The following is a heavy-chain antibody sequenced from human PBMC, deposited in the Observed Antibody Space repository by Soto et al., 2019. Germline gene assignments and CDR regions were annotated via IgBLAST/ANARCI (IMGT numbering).Heavy chain of an antibody. J-gene: IGHJ5*02. V-gene: IGHV4-30-2*01. CDR3: ARDQLEGNWFDP. Sequence: QLQLQESGSGLVRPSQTLSLTCAVSGGSISSGGYSWNWIRQPPGKGLEWIGYIYHSGSTLYNPSLKRRATISVDKSKSPFSLKLRSVTAADTAVYYCARDQLEGNWFDPWGQGTLVTVSS. CDR1: GGSISSGGYS. D-gene: IGHD1-1*01. CDR2: IYHSGST.